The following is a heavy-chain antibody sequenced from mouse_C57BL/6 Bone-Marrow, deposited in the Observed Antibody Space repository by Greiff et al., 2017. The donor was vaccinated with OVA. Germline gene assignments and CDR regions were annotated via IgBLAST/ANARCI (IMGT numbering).Heavy chain of an antibody. Sequence: EVKLMESGGGLVKPGGSLKLSCAASGFTFSSYTMSWVRQTPEKRLEWVATISGGGGNTYYPDSVKGRFTISRDNAKNTLYLQMSSLRSEDTALYYCARHDGYYSYYFDYWAKAPLSQSPQ. CDR1: GFTFSSYT. V-gene: IGHV5-9*01. CDR2: ISGGGGNT. D-gene: IGHD2-3*01. CDR3: ARHDGYYSYYFDY. J-gene: IGHJ2*01.